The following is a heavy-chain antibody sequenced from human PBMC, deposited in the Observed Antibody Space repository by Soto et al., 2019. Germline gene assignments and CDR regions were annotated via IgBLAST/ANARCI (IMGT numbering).Heavy chain of an antibody. Sequence: QVQLQESGPGLVKPSQTLSLTCTVSGDSISSGDYHWTWIRQPPGKGLEWIGAIYYSASTYYNPSLVSRITISIDTSKNQFSLKLTSVTAADTAVYYCARDSRTPSGGMDVWGQGTTVTVSS. CDR3: ARDSRTPSGGMDV. V-gene: IGHV4-30-4*01. CDR1: GDSISSGDYH. J-gene: IGHJ6*02. CDR2: IYYSAST.